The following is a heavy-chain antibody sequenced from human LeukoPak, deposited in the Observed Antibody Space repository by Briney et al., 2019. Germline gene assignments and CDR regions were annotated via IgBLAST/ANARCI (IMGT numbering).Heavy chain of an antibody. V-gene: IGHV4-61*02. J-gene: IGHJ4*02. CDR3: ARAPLYYYDSSGYFPPLFDY. D-gene: IGHD3-22*01. CDR1: GGSISSGSYY. Sequence: SQTLSLTCTVSGGSISSGSYYWSWIRQPAGKGLEWTGRIYTSGSTNYNPSLKSRVTISVDTSKNQFSLKLSSVTAADTAVYYCARAPLYYYDSSGYFPPLFDYWGQGTLVTVSS. CDR2: IYTSGST.